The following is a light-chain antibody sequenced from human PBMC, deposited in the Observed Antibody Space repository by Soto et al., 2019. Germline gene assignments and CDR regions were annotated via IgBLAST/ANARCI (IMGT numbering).Light chain of an antibody. V-gene: IGKV1-5*01. CDR2: DAS. J-gene: IGKJ1*01. Sequence: DIQMTQSPSTLSASVGDRVTITCRASQSINSWLAWYQQTPGKAPNLLIYDASTLESGVPSRFSGSGSGTEFTLTISSLQPDDFATYYCQQYNNYWTFGQGTKVEMK. CDR3: QQYNNYWT. CDR1: QSINSW.